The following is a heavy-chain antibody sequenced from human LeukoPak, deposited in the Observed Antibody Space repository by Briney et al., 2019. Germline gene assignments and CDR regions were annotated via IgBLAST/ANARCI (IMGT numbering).Heavy chain of an antibody. CDR2: IDHSGST. V-gene: IGHV4-59*01. J-gene: IGHJ4*02. CDR1: GGSFSSYY. Sequence: KSSETLSLTCTVSGGSFSSYYWTWIRQPPGKGLEWIGYIDHSGSTNYNPSLKSRVSISSDTSKNQFSLELSSVTAADTAVYYCARVNTPYYFDYWGQGTLVTVSS. CDR3: ARVNTPYYFDY.